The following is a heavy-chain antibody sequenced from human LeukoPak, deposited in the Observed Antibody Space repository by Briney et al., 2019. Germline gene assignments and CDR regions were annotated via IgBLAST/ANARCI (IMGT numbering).Heavy chain of an antibody. CDR3: ATGAGFGELFRTSKSH. CDR1: GYTFTELS. CDR2: FDPEDGET. D-gene: IGHD3-10*01. J-gene: IGHJ4*02. Sequence: GASVKVSCKVSGYTFTELSMHWVRQAPGKGLEWMGGFDPEDGETIYAQKFQGRVTMTEDTSTDTAYMELSSLRSEGTAVYYCATGAGFGELFRTSKSHWGQGTLVTVSS. V-gene: IGHV1-24*01.